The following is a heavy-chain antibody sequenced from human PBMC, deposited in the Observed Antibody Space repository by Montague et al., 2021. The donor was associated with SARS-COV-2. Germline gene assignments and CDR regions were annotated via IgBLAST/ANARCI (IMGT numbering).Heavy chain of an antibody. CDR2: ISYDGKVK. Sequence: SLRLSCAASGFTFSSYPMHWVRQRPGKGLDWVASISYDGKVKVFAYSVXGRFTISRDDSKSTLQLQMNSLKTEDTAVYYCARDVIRGARDYFDYWGQGTLVTVSS. D-gene: IGHD3-10*01. CDR1: GFTFSSYP. CDR3: ARDVIRGARDYFDY. J-gene: IGHJ4*02. V-gene: IGHV3-30*04.